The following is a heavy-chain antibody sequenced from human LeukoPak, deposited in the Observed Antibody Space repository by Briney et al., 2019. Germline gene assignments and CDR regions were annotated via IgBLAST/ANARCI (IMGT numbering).Heavy chain of an antibody. D-gene: IGHD2-21*01. J-gene: IGHJ5*02. CDR2: IYSDGST. Sequence: PGGSLRLSCAASGFTVSSKYMTWVRQAPGKGLEWVSVIYSDGSTYYADSVKGRVTISRDNSKNTLYLQMSSLRADDTAVYYCARGDWQSWGQGTLVTVSS. CDR3: ARGDWQS. CDR1: GFTVSSKY. V-gene: IGHV3-53*01.